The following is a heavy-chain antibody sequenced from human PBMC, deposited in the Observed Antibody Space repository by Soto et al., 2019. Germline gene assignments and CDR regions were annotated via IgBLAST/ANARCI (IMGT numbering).Heavy chain of an antibody. CDR2: IHYSGATP. CDR3: ARDPGNVWSGYYSAVRPYYGMDV. V-gene: IGHV1-46*01. Sequence: VASVKVSCKASGYTFTNYDMHWVRQAPGQGREWMGVIHYSGATPTYAQKFQGRVTMARDTSTSTAYVELSSLRSDDTAVYYCARDPGNVWSGYYSAVRPYYGMDVWGQGTTVNVSS. D-gene: IGHD3-3*01. J-gene: IGHJ6*02. CDR1: GYTFTNYD.